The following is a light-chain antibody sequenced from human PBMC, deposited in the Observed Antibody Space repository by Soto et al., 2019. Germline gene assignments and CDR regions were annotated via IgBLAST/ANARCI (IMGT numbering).Light chain of an antibody. CDR1: QSITNW. CDR3: QQYSSYSPWT. V-gene: IGKV1-5*01. J-gene: IGKJ1*01. CDR2: DAS. Sequence: DIQMTQSPSTLSASVRDSVTITCRASQSITNWLAWYQQKPGKAPNLLISDASSLQSGVPSRFSGSGSGTEFTLTISSLQPDDFATYYCQQYSSYSPWTFGQGTKVEIK.